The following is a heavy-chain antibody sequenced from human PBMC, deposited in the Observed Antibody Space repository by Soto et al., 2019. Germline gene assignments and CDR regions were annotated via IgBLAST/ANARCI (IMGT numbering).Heavy chain of an antibody. CDR1: GYTFTSYG. J-gene: IGHJ3*02. Sequence: QVQLVQSGAEVKKPGASVKVSCKASGYTFTSYGISWVRQAPGQGLEWMGWISAYNGNTNYAQQLQGRVTMTTDASTSTAYMELRSLRSDGTALYYCARVRWELLRDAFDIWGQGTMVTVSS. CDR3: ARVRWELLRDAFDI. V-gene: IGHV1-18*01. D-gene: IGHD1-26*01. CDR2: ISAYNGNT.